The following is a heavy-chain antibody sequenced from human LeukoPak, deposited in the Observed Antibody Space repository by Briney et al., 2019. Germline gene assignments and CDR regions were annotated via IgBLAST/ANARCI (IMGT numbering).Heavy chain of an antibody. CDR3: ARWRPIDAFDI. Sequence: GGSLRLSCAASGFTVSRNYMNWVRQAPGKGLEWVSLLSSTGNTSYADSVKGRFTISRHNSKNTLYLQVNSLRPEDTAMYYCARWRPIDAFDIWGQGTMVIVPS. D-gene: IGHD3-3*01. V-gene: IGHV3-53*04. J-gene: IGHJ3*02. CDR2: LSSTGNT. CDR1: GFTVSRNY.